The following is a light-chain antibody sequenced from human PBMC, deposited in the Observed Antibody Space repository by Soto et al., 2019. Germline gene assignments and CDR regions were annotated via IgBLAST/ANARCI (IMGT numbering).Light chain of an antibody. CDR2: GAS. CDR1: QSVSSSY. CDR3: QQYGSPTWT. Sequence: EILLTQSPGTLSLSPGERATLSCRASQSVSSSYLAWYQQKPGRAPRLLIYGASSRATGIPDRFSGSGSGTDFTLTISRLEPEDFAVYYCQQYGSPTWTFGQGTKV. V-gene: IGKV3-20*01. J-gene: IGKJ1*01.